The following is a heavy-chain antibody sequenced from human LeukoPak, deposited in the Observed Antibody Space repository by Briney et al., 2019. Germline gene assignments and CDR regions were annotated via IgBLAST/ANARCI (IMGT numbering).Heavy chain of an antibody. J-gene: IGHJ4*02. D-gene: IGHD1-26*01. CDR1: GFSLSTSEIC. Sequence: SGPTLVNPTQTLTLTFTFSGFSLSTSEICVSWIRQPPGKALEWLARIDWDDDKYYRTSLKTRLTISKDTSKNQVVLTMTNMDPVDTATYYCARGSGSYSPLDYWGQGTLVTVSS. V-gene: IGHV2-70*11. CDR3: ARGSGSYSPLDY. CDR2: IDWDDDK.